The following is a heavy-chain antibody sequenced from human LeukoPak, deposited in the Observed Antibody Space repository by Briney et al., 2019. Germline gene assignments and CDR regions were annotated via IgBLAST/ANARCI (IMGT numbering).Heavy chain of an antibody. D-gene: IGHD7-27*01. J-gene: IGHJ5*02. CDR1: GFTFRHYR. V-gene: IGHV3-7*04. CDR3: ARSNWGPDA. Sequence: PGGSLRLSCLASGFTFRHYRMTWVRRAPGRGLEWVANMNQLGNEIYYADSVKGRFTISSDNSKNSLYLQMRSLSVEDTAVYFCARSNWGPDAWGQGTLVTVSS. CDR2: MNQLGNEI.